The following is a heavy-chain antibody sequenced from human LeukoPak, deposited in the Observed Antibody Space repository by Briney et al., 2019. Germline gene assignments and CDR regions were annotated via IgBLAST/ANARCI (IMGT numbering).Heavy chain of an antibody. Sequence: GGSLRLSCAASGFTVSSNYMSWVRQAPGRGLEWVSVIYSGGNTFYADSVKGRFTISRDTSKNTLHLQMNSLRAEDTAVYYCARQGSGWYLEYYFDYWGQGTLVTVSS. D-gene: IGHD6-19*01. V-gene: IGHV3-66*04. CDR2: IYSGGNT. CDR1: GFTVSSNY. CDR3: ARQGSGWYLEYYFDY. J-gene: IGHJ4*02.